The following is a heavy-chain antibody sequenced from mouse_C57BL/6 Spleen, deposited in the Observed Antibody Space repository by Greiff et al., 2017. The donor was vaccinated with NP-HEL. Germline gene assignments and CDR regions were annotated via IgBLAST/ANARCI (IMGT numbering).Heavy chain of an antibody. CDR1: GYSITSGYY. D-gene: IGHD4-1*01. CDR3: ARGLGAAY. V-gene: IGHV3-6*01. CDR2: ISYDGSN. J-gene: IGHJ3*01. Sequence: ESGPGLVKPSQSLSLTCSVTGYSITSGYYWNWIRQFPGNKLEWMGYISYDGSNNYNPSLKNRISITRDTSKNQFFLKLNSVTTEDTATYYCARGLGAAYWGQGTLVTVSA.